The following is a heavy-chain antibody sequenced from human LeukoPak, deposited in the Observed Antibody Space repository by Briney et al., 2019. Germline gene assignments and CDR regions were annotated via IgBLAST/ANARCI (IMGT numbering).Heavy chain of an antibody. J-gene: IGHJ3*02. Sequence: GRSLRLSCAASGFTFSSYGMHWVRQAPGKGLEWVAVIWYDGSNKYYADSVKGRFTISRDNSKNTLYLQMNSLRAEDTAVYYCAKIGGGSSGWFDAFDIWGQGTMVTVSS. V-gene: IGHV3-33*06. CDR1: GFTFSSYG. D-gene: IGHD6-19*01. CDR3: AKIGGGSSGWFDAFDI. CDR2: IWYDGSNK.